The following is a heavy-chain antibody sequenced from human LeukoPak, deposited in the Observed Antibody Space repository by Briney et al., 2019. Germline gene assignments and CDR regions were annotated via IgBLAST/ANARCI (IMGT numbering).Heavy chain of an antibody. CDR1: GGSISTYY. Sequence: SETLSPTCTVSGGSISTYYWNWIRQPPGKGLEWIGYIYHSGSTNYNPSLQSRVTISVDTSKNQFSLNLNSVTAADTAVYYCARGGAARLHFQNWGQGTLVTVSS. V-gene: IGHV4-59*01. J-gene: IGHJ1*01. CDR2: IYHSGST. CDR3: ARGGAARLHFQN. D-gene: IGHD6-6*01.